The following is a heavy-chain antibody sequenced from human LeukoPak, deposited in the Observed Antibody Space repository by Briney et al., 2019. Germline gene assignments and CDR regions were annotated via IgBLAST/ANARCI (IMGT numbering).Heavy chain of an antibody. D-gene: IGHD1-20*01. V-gene: IGHV3-23*01. J-gene: IGHJ6*03. CDR2: ISGSGGST. Sequence: GGSLRLSCAASGFTVSSNYMSWVRQAPGKGLEWVSAISGSGGSTYYADSVKGRFTISRDNSKNTLYLQMNSLRAEDTAVYYCAKEGGNWNERGYYYYMDVWGKGTTVTVSS. CDR1: GFTVSSNY. CDR3: AKEGGNWNERGYYYYMDV.